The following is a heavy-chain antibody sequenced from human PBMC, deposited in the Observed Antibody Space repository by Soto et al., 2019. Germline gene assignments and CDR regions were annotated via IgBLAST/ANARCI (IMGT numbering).Heavy chain of an antibody. CDR1: GGTFSTYT. D-gene: IGHD5-18*01. Sequence: SVKVSCKASGGTFSTYTITWVRQAPGQGLEWMGRIIPIIGIINYAQKFQGRVTITRDTSASTAYMELSSLRSEDTAVYYCARGLNGYLHYFDYWGQGTPVTVSS. V-gene: IGHV1-69*02. J-gene: IGHJ4*02. CDR2: IIPIIGII. CDR3: ARGLNGYLHYFDY.